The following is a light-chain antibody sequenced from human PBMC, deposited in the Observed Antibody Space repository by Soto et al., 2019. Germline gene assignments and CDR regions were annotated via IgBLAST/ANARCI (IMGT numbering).Light chain of an antibody. V-gene: IGKV3-20*01. Sequence: EIVLTQSPDTLSLSPGERATLSCRASQSFSGPYLAWYQQKPGQTPRLLINGASSRATGIADRFSGSGSGTDFTLKISGLEPEYFAVDYCNQYESLTFGQGTKVEI. CDR3: NQYESLT. J-gene: IGKJ1*01. CDR2: GAS. CDR1: QSFSGPY.